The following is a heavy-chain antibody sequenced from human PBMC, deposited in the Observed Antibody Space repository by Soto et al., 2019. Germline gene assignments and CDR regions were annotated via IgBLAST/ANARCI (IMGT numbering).Heavy chain of an antibody. J-gene: IGHJ4*02. Sequence: GGSLRLSCTASGITFSNVWMSWVRQAPGGGLEWVGRIKRETGGGATDYAAPVKGRISISRDDSENTLYLQMNSLKPEDTGIYYCTTEYSTSWYNYWGQGTQVTVSS. CDR1: GITFSNVW. CDR2: IKRETGGGAT. CDR3: TTEYSTSWYNY. V-gene: IGHV3-15*01. D-gene: IGHD5-12*01.